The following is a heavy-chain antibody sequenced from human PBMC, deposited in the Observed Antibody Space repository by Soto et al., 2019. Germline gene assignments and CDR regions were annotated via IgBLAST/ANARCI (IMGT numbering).Heavy chain of an antibody. J-gene: IGHJ6*02. CDR3: AHSYLEHYYGMDV. CDR2: IYWDDDK. Sequence: QITLKDSGPTLVKPTQTLTLTCSFSGFSLSTSGVGVGWIRQPPGKALEWLALIYWDDDKPYSPALNSRLTITKNTTIDKVVLTMTNLEPGETATYYCAHSYLEHYYGMDVWGQGTTVTVSS. V-gene: IGHV2-5*02. CDR1: GFSLSTSGVG.